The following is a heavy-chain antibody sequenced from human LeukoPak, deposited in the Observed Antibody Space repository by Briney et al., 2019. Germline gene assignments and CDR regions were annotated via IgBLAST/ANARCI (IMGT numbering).Heavy chain of an antibody. J-gene: IGHJ5*02. CDR2: IYSGGST. CDR1: GFTVSSNY. Sequence: AGGSLRLSCAASGFTVSSNYMNWVRQAPGKGLEWVSVIYSGGSTYYADSVKGRFTISRDNAKNSLYLQMNSLRAEDTAVYYCARAGPPAFDPWGQGTLVTVSS. CDR3: ARAGPPAFDP. V-gene: IGHV3-66*01.